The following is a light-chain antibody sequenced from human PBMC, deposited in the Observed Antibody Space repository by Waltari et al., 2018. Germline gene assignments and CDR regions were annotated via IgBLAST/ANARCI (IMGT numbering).Light chain of an antibody. CDR1: QTVTSH. J-gene: IGKJ2*01. Sequence: EIVLTQSPGTLSLSAGERATLSCRASQTVTSHLAWYPQKPGQAPRLLIYAASSRATGIPDRFSGSGSGTDFALTIIRLEPEDSAVYYCQHYGRTPPMYTFGQGTKLEIK. CDR2: AAS. CDR3: QHYGRTPPMYT. V-gene: IGKV3-20*01.